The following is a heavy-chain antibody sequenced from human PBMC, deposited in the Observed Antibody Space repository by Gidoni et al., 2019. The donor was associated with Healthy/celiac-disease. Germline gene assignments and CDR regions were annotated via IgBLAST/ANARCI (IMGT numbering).Heavy chain of an antibody. CDR2: INHSGST. V-gene: IGHV4-34*01. CDR1: GGSFSGYY. CDR3: ARGGILTGYYLGRGAFDI. Sequence: QVQLQQWGAGLLKPSETLSLTCAVYGGSFSGYYWSWIRQPPGKGLEWIGEINHSGSTNYNPSLKSRVTISVDTSKNQFSLKLSSVTAADTAVYYCARGGILTGYYLGRGAFDIWGQGTMVTVSS. D-gene: IGHD3-9*01. J-gene: IGHJ3*02.